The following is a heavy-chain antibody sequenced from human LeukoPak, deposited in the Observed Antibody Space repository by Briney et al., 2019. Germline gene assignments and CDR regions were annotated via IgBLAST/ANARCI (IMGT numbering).Heavy chain of an antibody. Sequence: GGSLRLSCAASGFTFSSYAMSWVRQAPGDGLEWVSANSGSGGSTYYAEPVDARFTISRDNSKNTLYLQMNSLRAEDTAVYYCAKSFLFSMALYFDYWGQGTLVTVSS. CDR2: NSGSGGST. J-gene: IGHJ4*02. V-gene: IGHV3-23*01. D-gene: IGHD5-24*01. CDR1: GFTFSSYA. CDR3: AKSFLFSMALYFDY.